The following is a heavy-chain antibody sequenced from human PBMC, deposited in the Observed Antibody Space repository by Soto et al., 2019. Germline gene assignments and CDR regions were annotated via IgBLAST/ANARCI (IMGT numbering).Heavy chain of an antibody. CDR3: AKGSRGYDYYFDY. Sequence: GGSLRLSCAASGFTFSSYGMHWVRQAPGKGLEWVAVISYDGSNKYYADSVKGRFTISRDNSKNTLYLQMNSLRAEDTAVYYCAKGSRGYDYYFDYWGQGTLVTVSS. D-gene: IGHD5-12*01. J-gene: IGHJ4*02. V-gene: IGHV3-30*18. CDR1: GFTFSSYG. CDR2: ISYDGSNK.